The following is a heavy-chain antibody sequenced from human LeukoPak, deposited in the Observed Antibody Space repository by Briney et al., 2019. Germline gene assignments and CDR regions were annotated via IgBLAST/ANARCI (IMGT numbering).Heavy chain of an antibody. J-gene: IGHJ4*02. D-gene: IGHD3-10*01. V-gene: IGHV4-30-2*01. CDR3: ARGGFGDLLDY. Sequence: PSQTLSLTCAVSGGSISSGGYSWSWIRQPPGKGLEWIGYIYHSGSTYYNPSLKSRVTISVDRSKNQFSLKLSSVTAADTAVYYCARGGFGDLLDYWGQGTLVTVSS. CDR2: IYHSGST. CDR1: GGSISSGGYS.